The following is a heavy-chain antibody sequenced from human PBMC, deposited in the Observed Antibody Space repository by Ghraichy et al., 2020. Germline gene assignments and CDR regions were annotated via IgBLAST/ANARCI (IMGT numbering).Heavy chain of an antibody. CDR2: IYYSGYI. CDR3: ARVREFGTLVGYGSGNDYFDY. V-gene: IGHV4-59*01. D-gene: IGHD3-10*01. CDR1: GGSISSYY. Sequence: SETLSLTCTVSGGSISSYYWSWIRQPPGKGLEWIGYIYYSGYINSNPPLKSRVTMSVDTSKNQFSLNLTSVTAADTAVYYCARVREFGTLVGYGSGNDYFDYWGQGTLVTVSS. J-gene: IGHJ4*02.